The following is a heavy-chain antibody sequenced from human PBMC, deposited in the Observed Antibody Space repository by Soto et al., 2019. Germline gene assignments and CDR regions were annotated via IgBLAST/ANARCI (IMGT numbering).Heavy chain of an antibody. CDR3: AKVLSSGSYSGALEY. J-gene: IGHJ4*02. D-gene: IGHD1-26*01. CDR2: ISGGGGST. V-gene: IGHV3-23*01. Sequence: PGGSLRLSCAASGFTFSSYAVSWVRQAPGKGLEWVSAISGGGGSTYYADSVKGRFTISRDNSKNTLFLQLNSLRAEDTAVYFCAKVLSSGSYSGALEYWGQGALVTVSS. CDR1: GFTFSSYA.